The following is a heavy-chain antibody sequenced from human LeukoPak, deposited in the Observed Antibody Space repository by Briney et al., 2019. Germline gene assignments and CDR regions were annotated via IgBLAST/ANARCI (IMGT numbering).Heavy chain of an antibody. Sequence: PGGSLRLSCAASGFTFDDYAMHWVRQAPGKGLEWVAGIGYNSETIRYADSVKGRFTISRDNAENSLYLQMNSLSGEDTALYYCAKDIVAAIPFMNYGLDVWGQGTTVTVSS. CDR3: AKDIVAAIPFMNYGLDV. CDR1: GFTFDDYA. J-gene: IGHJ6*02. CDR2: IGYNSETI. D-gene: IGHD5-12*01. V-gene: IGHV3-9*01.